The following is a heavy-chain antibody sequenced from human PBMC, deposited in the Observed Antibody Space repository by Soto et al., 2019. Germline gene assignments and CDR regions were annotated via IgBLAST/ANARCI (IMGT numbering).Heavy chain of an antibody. D-gene: IGHD1-20*01. CDR3: ARTRDNNINYYYALDV. Sequence: SETLSLTCSVSGVTMSYGGYYWSWIRQSPGKGLEWIGYISHLETTYYNPSFKSRLSLSIDRTRNQFSLSLSSMTAADKAVYYCARTRDNNINYYYALDVWGPGTTVTVSS. CDR1: GVTMSYGGYY. J-gene: IGHJ6*02. V-gene: IGHV4-30-2*06. CDR2: ISHLETT.